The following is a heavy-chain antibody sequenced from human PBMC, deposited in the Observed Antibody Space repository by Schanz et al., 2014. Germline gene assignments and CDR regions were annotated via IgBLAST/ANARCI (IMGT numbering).Heavy chain of an antibody. V-gene: IGHV3-23*04. CDR1: GLTFSSAW. CDR2: ISGSGVIT. J-gene: IGHJ3*02. CDR3: AKDLRVAYYGSTDAFDI. Sequence: EVQLVASGGGLVKPGGSLRLSCAVSGLTFSSAWMGWVRQAPGKGLEWVSGISGSGVITYYEDSVKGRFTISRDNSKNTLYLQMNSLRAEDTAVYYCAKDLRVAYYGSTDAFDIWGQGTMVTVSS. D-gene: IGHD3-10*01.